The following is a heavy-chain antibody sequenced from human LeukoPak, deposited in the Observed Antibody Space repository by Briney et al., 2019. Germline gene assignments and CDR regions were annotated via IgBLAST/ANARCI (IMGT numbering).Heavy chain of an antibody. D-gene: IGHD3-9*01. CDR2: IYDTGST. Sequence: SETLSLTCSVSGDSIRSVHYYWGWIRQPPGRGLEWIGSIYDTGSTYYNPSLKSRVTIFVDTSKNQFSLRLTSVTAADTAMYFCARQNHDIGTNWFDPWGQGTLVTVSS. J-gene: IGHJ5*02. V-gene: IGHV4-39*01. CDR3: ARQNHDIGTNWFDP. CDR1: GDSIRSVHYY.